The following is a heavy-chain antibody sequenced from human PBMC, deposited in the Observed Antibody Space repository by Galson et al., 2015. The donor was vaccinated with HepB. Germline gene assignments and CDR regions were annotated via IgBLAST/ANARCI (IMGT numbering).Heavy chain of an antibody. CDR2: INPNSGGT. CDR3: ARVIRRGCSSTSCYDKNWFDP. Sequence: SVKVSCKASGYTFTGYYMHWVRQAPGQGLERMGWINPNSGGTNYAQKFQGRVTMTRDTSISTAYMELSRLRSDDTAVYYCARVIRRGCSSTSCYDKNWFDPWGQGTLVTVSS. CDR1: GYTFTGYY. V-gene: IGHV1-2*02. D-gene: IGHD2-2*01. J-gene: IGHJ5*02.